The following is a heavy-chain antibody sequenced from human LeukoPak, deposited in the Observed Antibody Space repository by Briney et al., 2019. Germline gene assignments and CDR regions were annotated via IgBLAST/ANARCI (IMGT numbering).Heavy chain of an antibody. D-gene: IGHD2/OR15-2a*01. CDR1: GFTFSSYW. V-gene: IGHV3-74*01. CDR2: IKTDGRTT. J-gene: IGHJ4*02. Sequence: TGGSLRLSCAASGFTFSSYWMHWVRRAPGEGLMWVARIKTDGRTTHYAESVEGRFTISRDNARNTLYLQMSGLRVDDTAVYYCVKNFHFEDGGFYRHFDYWGQGTLVIVSS. CDR3: VKNFHFEDGGFYRHFDY.